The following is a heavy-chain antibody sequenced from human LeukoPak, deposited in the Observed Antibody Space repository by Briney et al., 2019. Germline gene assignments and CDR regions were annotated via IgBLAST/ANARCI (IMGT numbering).Heavy chain of an antibody. V-gene: IGHV5-51*01. J-gene: IGHJ4*02. Sequence: GESLKIPCKGPEYRFTTYWSGWVRQIPGRGLEWMEIIYPGDSDTRYSPSFQGQVTISADKAISTASLQWSSLKASDTAMYYCARQFRDSSGYYSYYFDYWGQGGLVTVSS. CDR1: EYRFTTYW. CDR2: IYPGDSDT. D-gene: IGHD3-22*01. CDR3: ARQFRDSSGYYSYYFDY.